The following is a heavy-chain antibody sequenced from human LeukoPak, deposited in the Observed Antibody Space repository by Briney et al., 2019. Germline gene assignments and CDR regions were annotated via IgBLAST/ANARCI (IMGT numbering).Heavy chain of an antibody. CDR2: INPSGGST. CDR3: ARWVHGSGSSNWFDP. J-gene: IGHJ5*02. V-gene: IGHV1-46*01. CDR1: GYSFTGYY. Sequence: GASVKVSCKASGYSFTGYYIHWVRRAPGQGLEWMGIINPSGGSTSYAQKFQGRVTMTRDMSTSTMYMELSSLRSDDTAVYYCARWVHGSGSSNWFDPWGQGTLVIVSS. D-gene: IGHD3-10*01.